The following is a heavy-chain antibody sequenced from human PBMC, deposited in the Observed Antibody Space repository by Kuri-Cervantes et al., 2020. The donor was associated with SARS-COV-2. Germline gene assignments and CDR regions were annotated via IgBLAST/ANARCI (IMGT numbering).Heavy chain of an antibody. CDR2: INPSGGST. CDR3: ARAQEHNAQQLAGVDY. V-gene: IGHV1-46*01. J-gene: IGHJ4*02. Sequence: ASVKVSCKASGYTFTSYYMHRVRQAPGQGLEWMGIINPSGGSTSYAQKFQGRVTMTRDTSTSTVYMELSSLRSEDTAVYYCARAQEHNAQQLAGVDYWGQGTLVTVSS. D-gene: IGHD6-13*01. CDR1: GYTFTSYY.